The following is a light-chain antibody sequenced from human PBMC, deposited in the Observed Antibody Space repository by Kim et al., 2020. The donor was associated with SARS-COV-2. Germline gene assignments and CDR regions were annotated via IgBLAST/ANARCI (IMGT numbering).Light chain of an antibody. CDR2: YDS. Sequence: SYELTQPPSVSVAPGKTARITCGGNNIGSKSVHWYQQKPGQAPVLVIYYDSDRPSGIHERFSGSNSGNTATLTISRVEAGDEADYYCQVWDSSSDLYVFG. V-gene: IGLV3-21*04. J-gene: IGLJ1*01. CDR3: QVWDSSSDLYV. CDR1: NIGSKS.